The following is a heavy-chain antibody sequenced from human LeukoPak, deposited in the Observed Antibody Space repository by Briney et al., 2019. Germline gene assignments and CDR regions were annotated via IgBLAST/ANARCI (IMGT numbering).Heavy chain of an antibody. J-gene: IGHJ4*02. CDR2: ISNSGSHT. D-gene: IGHD6-6*01. Sequence: GGSLRLSCAASGFTFSSYAMSWVRQAPGKGLEWVSSISNSGSHTYYADSVKGRFTISRDNPKNTLHLQMNSPRAEDTAVYYCAKGGPYSSSPVDYWGQGTLVTVSS. CDR3: AKGGPYSSSPVDY. CDR1: GFTFSSYA. V-gene: IGHV3-23*01.